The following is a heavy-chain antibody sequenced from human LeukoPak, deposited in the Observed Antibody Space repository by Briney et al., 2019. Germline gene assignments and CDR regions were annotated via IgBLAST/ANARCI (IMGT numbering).Heavy chain of an antibody. CDR1: GGSISSSTYY. CDR2: IYHSGNT. D-gene: IGHD4-17*01. Sequence: SETLSLTCTVSGGSISSSTYYWGWIRQPRGKGLECIGNIYHSGNTYYNPSLKSRVAISVDTSENQFSLKLRSVTAADTAVYYCAIDYGGYDLQYWGQGTLVTVSS. CDR3: AIDYGGYDLQY. J-gene: IGHJ4*02. V-gene: IGHV4-39*01.